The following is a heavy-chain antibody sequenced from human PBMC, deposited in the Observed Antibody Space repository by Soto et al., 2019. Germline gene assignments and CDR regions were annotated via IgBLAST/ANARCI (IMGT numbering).Heavy chain of an antibody. J-gene: IGHJ4*02. CDR2: IYGGGDT. D-gene: IGHD3-10*01. V-gene: IGHV3-66*01. CDR1: GLSVSSNF. CDR3: AKERLSGNYDRGAFDY. Sequence: EVQLVESGGDLVQPGGSLRLSCAASGLSVSSNFMRWVRQAPGKGLEWVSVIYGGGDTYYADSVKGRFTISRDNSKNTLYLQMNILRAEDTAVYYCAKERLSGNYDRGAFDYWGQGTLVTVSS.